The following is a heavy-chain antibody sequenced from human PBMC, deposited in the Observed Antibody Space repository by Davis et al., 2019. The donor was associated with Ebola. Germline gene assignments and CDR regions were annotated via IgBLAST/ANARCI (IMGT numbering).Heavy chain of an antibody. CDR2: MNPNSGNT. V-gene: IGHV1-8*01. Sequence: ASVPVPCKASGYTFTSYDINWVRQATGQGLEWMGWMNPNSGNTGYAQKLQGRVTMTRNTSISTAYMELSSLRSEDTAVYYCASDYSNYDLDIYYYYYMDVWGKGTTVTVSS. J-gene: IGHJ6*03. D-gene: IGHD4-11*01. CDR3: ASDYSNYDLDIYYYYYMDV. CDR1: GYTFTSYD.